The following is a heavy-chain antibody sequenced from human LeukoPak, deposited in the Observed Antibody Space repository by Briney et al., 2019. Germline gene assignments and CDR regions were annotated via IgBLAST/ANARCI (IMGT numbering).Heavy chain of an antibody. CDR1: GGSISSSSSNC. D-gene: IGHD4-23*01. Sequence: SETLSLTCAVSGGSISSSSSNCWTWVRRPPGKGLEWIGEIYHSGATNYNPSLKSRVTMLLDKSKNQFSLNLNSVTAADTAVYYCARNGGNSDFDYWGQGTLVTVSS. J-gene: IGHJ4*02. V-gene: IGHV4-4*02. CDR2: IYHSGAT. CDR3: ARNGGNSDFDY.